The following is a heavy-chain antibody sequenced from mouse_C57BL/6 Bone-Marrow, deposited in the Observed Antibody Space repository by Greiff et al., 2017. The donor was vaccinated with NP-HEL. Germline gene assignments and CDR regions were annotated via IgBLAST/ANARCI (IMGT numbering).Heavy chain of an antibody. CDR1: GYTFTSYG. Sequence: VKLQESGAELARPGASVKLSCKASGYTFTSYGISWVKQRTGQGLEWIGEIYPRSGNTYYNEKFKGKATLTADKSSSTAYMELRSLTSEDSAVYFCSPYYYGSSPAWFAYWGQGTLVTVSA. CDR2: IYPRSGNT. D-gene: IGHD1-1*01. J-gene: IGHJ3*01. CDR3: SPYYYGSSPAWFAY. V-gene: IGHV1-81*01.